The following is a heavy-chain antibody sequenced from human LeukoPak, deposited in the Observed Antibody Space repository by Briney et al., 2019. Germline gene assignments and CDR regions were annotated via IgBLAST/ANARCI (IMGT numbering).Heavy chain of an antibody. Sequence: PSETLSLTCAVSGYSISSGYYWGGIRQPPGKGLEWIGSIYHSGSTYYNPSLKSRVTISVDTSKNQFSLKLSSVTAADTAVYYCARHRRIAAAGTNWFDPWGQGTLVTVSS. CDR2: IYHSGST. V-gene: IGHV4-38-2*01. CDR3: ARHRRIAAAGTNWFDP. D-gene: IGHD6-13*01. J-gene: IGHJ5*02. CDR1: GYSISSGYY.